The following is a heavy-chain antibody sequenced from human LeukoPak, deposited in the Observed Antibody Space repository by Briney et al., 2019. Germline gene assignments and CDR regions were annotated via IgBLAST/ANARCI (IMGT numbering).Heavy chain of an antibody. V-gene: IGHV1-2*02. CDR1: GYTFTGYY. J-gene: IGHJ6*03. CDR2: INPNSGGT. D-gene: IGHD3-10*01. Sequence: ASVKVSCKASGYTFTGYYMHWVRQAPGQGLEWMGWINPNSGGTNYAQKFQGRVTMTRDTSISTAYMELSRLRSDDTAVYYCARDWHYYGSGSYYRDYYYYYMDVWGKGTTVTISS. CDR3: ARDWHYYGSGSYYRDYYYYYMDV.